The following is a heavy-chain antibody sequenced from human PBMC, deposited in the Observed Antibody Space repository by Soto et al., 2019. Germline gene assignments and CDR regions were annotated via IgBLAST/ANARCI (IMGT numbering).Heavy chain of an antibody. Sequence: QVQLVQSGAEVMQPGASVKVSCKASGYTFTSYYIQWVRQAPGQGLESMGIINPSGGSTNYAQKFQGRGTMTRDTSTSPVYMELSSLRSEDTAIYYCSRGYPPRDQLGNLPGAFWGQGTLVTVSS. J-gene: IGHJ4*02. CDR1: GYTFTSYY. D-gene: IGHD1-1*01. CDR2: INPSGGST. CDR3: SRGYPPRDQLGNLPGAF. V-gene: IGHV1-46*03.